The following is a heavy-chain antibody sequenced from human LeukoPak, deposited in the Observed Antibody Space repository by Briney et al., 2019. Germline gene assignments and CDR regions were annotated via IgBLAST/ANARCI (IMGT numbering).Heavy chain of an antibody. V-gene: IGHV3-21*01. Sequence: SVKGRFTISRDNAKNSLYLQMDSLRAEDTAVYYCASTPVVPDIGGWGQGTLVTVSS. D-gene: IGHD2-15*01. J-gene: IGHJ4*02. CDR3: ASTPVVPDIGG.